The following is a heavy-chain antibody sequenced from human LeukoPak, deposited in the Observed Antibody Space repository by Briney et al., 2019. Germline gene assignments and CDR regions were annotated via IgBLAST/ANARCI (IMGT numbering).Heavy chain of an antibody. J-gene: IGHJ4*02. Sequence: SETLSLTCTVSGGSISGYYWSWIRQPPGKGLEWIGYIYYSGSTNYNPPLKSRVTISVDTSKNQFSLKLSSVTAADTAVYYCARDQYSGFDYWGQGTLVTVSS. D-gene: IGHD1-26*01. CDR2: IYYSGST. CDR1: GGSISGYY. V-gene: IGHV4-59*01. CDR3: ARDQYSGFDY.